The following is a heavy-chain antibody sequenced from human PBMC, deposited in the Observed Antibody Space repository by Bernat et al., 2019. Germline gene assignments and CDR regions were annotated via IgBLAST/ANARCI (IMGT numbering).Heavy chain of an antibody. Sequence: EVRLVESGGGLVKPGGSLRLSCAASGFTFTNAWMNWVRQAPGKGLEWVGRIKSKTDGGTTDYAAPVKGRFSISRDDSKKTVYLQMNSLKTEDTAVYYCTTDPTQYGDYGFDYWGQGTLVTVSS. CDR2: IKSKTDGGTT. J-gene: IGHJ4*02. V-gene: IGHV3-15*07. CDR3: TTDPTQYGDYGFDY. CDR1: GFTFTNAW. D-gene: IGHD4-17*01.